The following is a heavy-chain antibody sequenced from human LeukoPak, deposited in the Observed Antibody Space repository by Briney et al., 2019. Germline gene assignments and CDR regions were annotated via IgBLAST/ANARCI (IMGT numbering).Heavy chain of an antibody. J-gene: IGHJ4*02. CDR2: IGTADDT. D-gene: IGHD4-17*01. V-gene: IGHV3-13*01. Sequence: GGSLRLSCAASGFTFSNFDMHWVRQGTGKGLEWVSGIGTADDTYYPGSVKGRFTISRENAKNSLYLQMNSLRAGDTAVYYCARAGPYGDYFDYWGQGTLVTVSS. CDR3: ARAGPYGDYFDY. CDR1: GFTFSNFD.